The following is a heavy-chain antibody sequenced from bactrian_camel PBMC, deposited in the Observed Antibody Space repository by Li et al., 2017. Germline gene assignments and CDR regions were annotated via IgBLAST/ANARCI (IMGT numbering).Heavy chain of an antibody. D-gene: IGHD3*01. V-gene: IGHV3S57*01. CDR1: AYNNRRNSYRRYC. CDR2: LDGSGRA. CDR3: ATVSPYAGVWSDKFSY. J-gene: IGHJ4*01. Sequence: HVQLVESGGGSVQAGGSLRLSCTASAYNNRRNSYRRYCLGWFRQAPGKERERVAVLDGSGRATYADSVKGRFTISRDNAKNTLYLQLNSLETEDTAVYYCATVSPYAGVWSDKFSYWGQGTQVTVS.